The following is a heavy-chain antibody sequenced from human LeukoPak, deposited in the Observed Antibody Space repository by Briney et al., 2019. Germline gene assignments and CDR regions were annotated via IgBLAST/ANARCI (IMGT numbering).Heavy chain of an antibody. CDR2: ISSSSSYI. CDR3: AKDRGDYDFWSALEY. J-gene: IGHJ4*02. V-gene: IGHV3-21*01. D-gene: IGHD3-3*01. Sequence: GGSLRLSCAASGFTFSSYSMNWVRQAPGKGLEWVSSISSSSSYINYADSVKGRFTISRDNSKNTLYLQMNSLRAEDTAVYYCAKDRGDYDFWSALEYWGQGTLVTVSS. CDR1: GFTFSSYS.